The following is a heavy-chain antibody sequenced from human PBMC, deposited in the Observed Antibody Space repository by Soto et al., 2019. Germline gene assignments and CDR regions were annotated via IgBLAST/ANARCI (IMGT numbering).Heavy chain of an antibody. CDR1: GGTFSDHG. Sequence: QVQLEQSGAEVKKPGSSVKVSCKASGGTFSDHGVAWLRQAPGQGLEWMGGTIPVFNTAKYAQKFQGRVTVTADKFTNIAYMELSSLRSEDTAFYFCARGVYGSGNYYTGPAAFDIWGQGTMFIVSS. CDR3: ARGVYGSGNYYTGPAAFDI. D-gene: IGHD3-10*01. CDR2: TIPVFNTA. J-gene: IGHJ3*02. V-gene: IGHV1-69*06.